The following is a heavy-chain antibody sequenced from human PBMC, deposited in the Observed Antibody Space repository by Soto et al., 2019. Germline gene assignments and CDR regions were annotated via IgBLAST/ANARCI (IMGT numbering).Heavy chain of an antibody. V-gene: IGHV3-30-3*01. CDR1: GFTFSSYA. CDR3: ARDLSIPGYYYYGMDV. J-gene: IGHJ6*02. CDR2: ISYDGSNK. Sequence: GGSLRLSCAASGFTFSSYAMHWVRQAPGKGLEWVAVISYDGSNKYYADSVKGRFTISRNNSKNTLYLQMNSLRAEDTAVYYCARDLSIPGYYYYGMDVWGQGTTVTVSS. D-gene: IGHD2-21*01.